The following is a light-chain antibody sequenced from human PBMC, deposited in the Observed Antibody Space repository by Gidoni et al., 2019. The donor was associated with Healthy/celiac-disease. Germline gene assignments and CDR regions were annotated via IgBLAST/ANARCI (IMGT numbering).Light chain of an antibody. V-gene: IGLV3-21*02. J-gene: IGLJ1*01. CDR3: QVWDSSSDLGI. CDR1: NIVSKS. Sequence: SYVLTQPPSVSVAPGQTARITCGGNNIVSKSVHWYQQKPGQAPVLVVYDDSDRPSGIPERFSGSNSGNTATLTISRVEAGDEADYYCQVWDSSSDLGIFGTGTKVTVL. CDR2: DDS.